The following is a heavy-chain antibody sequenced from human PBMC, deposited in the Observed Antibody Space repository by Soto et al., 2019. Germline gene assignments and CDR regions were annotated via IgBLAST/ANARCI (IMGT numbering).Heavy chain of an antibody. Sequence: GGSLRLSCAASGFTFSSYEMNWVRQAPGKGLEWVSYISSSGSTIYYADSVKGRFTISRDNAKNSLYLQMSSLRAEDTAVYYCAKEVWGLYTFGRPLDNWGHGTLVTVSS. CDR2: ISSSGSTI. CDR1: GFTFSSYE. D-gene: IGHD3-16*01. J-gene: IGHJ4*01. V-gene: IGHV3-48*03. CDR3: AKEVWGLYTFGRPLDN.